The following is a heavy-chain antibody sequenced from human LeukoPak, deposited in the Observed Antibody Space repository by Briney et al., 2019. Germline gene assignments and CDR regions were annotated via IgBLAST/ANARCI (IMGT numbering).Heavy chain of an antibody. CDR1: GFTFSSYA. Sequence: GRSLRLSCAASGFTFSSYAMHWVRQAPGKGLEWVAVISYDGSNKYYADSVKGRFTISGDNSKNTLYLQMNSLRAEDTAVYYCARDPLTSSGWDWNPFDYWGQGTLVTVSS. J-gene: IGHJ4*02. CDR3: ARDPLTSSGWDWNPFDY. V-gene: IGHV3-30-3*01. CDR2: ISYDGSNK. D-gene: IGHD6-19*01.